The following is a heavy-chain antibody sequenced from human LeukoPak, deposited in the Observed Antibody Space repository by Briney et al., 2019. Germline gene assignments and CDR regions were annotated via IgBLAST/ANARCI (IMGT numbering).Heavy chain of an antibody. CDR3: ARLYTGRLRGGFDY. Sequence: SETLSLTCTVSGGSISSSSDYWGWVRQPPRKGLEWIGSIYYSGSTYSNPSLQSRVTISVDTSKNQFSLKLSSVTAADTAVYYCARLYTGRLRGGFDYWGQGTLVTVSS. J-gene: IGHJ4*02. CDR1: GGSISSSSDY. V-gene: IGHV4-39*07. D-gene: IGHD1-26*01. CDR2: IYYSGST.